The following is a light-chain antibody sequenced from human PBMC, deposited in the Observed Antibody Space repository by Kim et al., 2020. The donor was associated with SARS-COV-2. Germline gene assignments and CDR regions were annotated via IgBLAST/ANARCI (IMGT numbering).Light chain of an antibody. CDR1: NIGSKS. J-gene: IGLJ3*02. V-gene: IGLV3-21*04. CDR3: QVWDSSSDHRV. Sequence: YELTQPPSVSVAPGKTARITCGGNNIGSKSVHWYQQKPGQAPVLVIYYDSDRPSGIPERFSGSNSGNTATLTISRVEAGDEADYYCQVWDSSSDHRVFGGGTQLTVL. CDR2: YDS.